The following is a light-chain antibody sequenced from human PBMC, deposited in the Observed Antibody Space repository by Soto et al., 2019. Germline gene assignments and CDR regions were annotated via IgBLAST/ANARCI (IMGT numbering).Light chain of an antibody. V-gene: IGKV2-30*01. Sequence: DVVMTQSPLSLPVTLGQPASISCRSSQSLLYSDGNTYLNWFQQRPGQSPRRLFYKVSNRDSGGQDRFSGSGSGTDFTLKISRVEAEDVGVFYCMQGTHWPPYTVGQGTKLEIK. CDR1: QSLLYSDGNTY. J-gene: IGKJ2*01. CDR3: MQGTHWPPYT. CDR2: KVS.